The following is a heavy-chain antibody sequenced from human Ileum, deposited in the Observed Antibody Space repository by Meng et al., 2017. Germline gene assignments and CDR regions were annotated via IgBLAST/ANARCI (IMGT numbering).Heavy chain of an antibody. CDR1: GGSISTSDW. D-gene: IGHD1-26*01. Sequence: QVQLQGLGPGLLKPSGTLSLTCAVSGGSISTSDWWSWVRQPPGKGLEWIGEIHHSGSTNYNPSLKSRVTISVDKSKNQFSLKLNSVTAADTAVYYCAREWSGSYRHFDYWGQGTLVTVSS. J-gene: IGHJ4*02. CDR2: IHHSGST. V-gene: IGHV4-4*02. CDR3: AREWSGSYRHFDY.